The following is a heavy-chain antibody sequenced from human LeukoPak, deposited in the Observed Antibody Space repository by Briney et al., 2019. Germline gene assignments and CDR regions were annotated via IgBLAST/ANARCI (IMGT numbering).Heavy chain of an antibody. CDR1: GYTFTGYY. J-gene: IGHJ6*03. D-gene: IGHD4-17*01. Sequence: ASVKVSCKASGYTFTGYYMHWVRQAPGQGLEWMGGIIPIFGTANYAQKFQGRVTITADKSTSTAYMELSSLRSEDTAVYYCARDSYGDSYMDVWGKGTTVTVSS. V-gene: IGHV1-69*06. CDR3: ARDSYGDSYMDV. CDR2: IIPIFGTA.